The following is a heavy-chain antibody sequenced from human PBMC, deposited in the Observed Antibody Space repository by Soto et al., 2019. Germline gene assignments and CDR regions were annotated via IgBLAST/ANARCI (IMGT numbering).Heavy chain of an antibody. Sequence: QVQLQESGPGLVKPSETLSLTCTVSGGSISSYYWSWIRQPPGKGLEWIGYIYYSGSTNYNPSLKSRVTISVDTSKNQFSLKLSSVTAADTAVYYCAGHRKEDWNLDYWGQGTLVTVSS. J-gene: IGHJ4*02. V-gene: IGHV4-59*08. CDR1: GGSISSYY. CDR3: AGHRKEDWNLDY. D-gene: IGHD1-1*01. CDR2: IYYSGST.